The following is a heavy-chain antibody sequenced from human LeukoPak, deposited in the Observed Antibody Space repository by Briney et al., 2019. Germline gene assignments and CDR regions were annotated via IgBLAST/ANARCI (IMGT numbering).Heavy chain of an antibody. V-gene: IGHV3-9*01. CDR3: AKGHTYGLGESYLDF. CDR1: GYTFDGYA. Sequence: GGSLRLSCEASGYTFDGYAMHWVRQAPGKGLEWVSAISWNSGSIGYADSVKGRFTISRDNGKNSLYLQMNSLRTEDTALYYCAKGHTYGLGESYLDFWGQGTLVSVSS. D-gene: IGHD5-18*01. J-gene: IGHJ4*02. CDR2: ISWNSGSI.